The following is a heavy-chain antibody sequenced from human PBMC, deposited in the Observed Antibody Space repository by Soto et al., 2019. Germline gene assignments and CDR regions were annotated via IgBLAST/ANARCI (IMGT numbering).Heavy chain of an antibody. CDR2: LYSGGTT. V-gene: IGHV3-53*02. CDR1: GFTVSSNY. D-gene: IGHD5-18*01. J-gene: IGHJ6*02. CDR3: ARSSGYNYGYYYYGMDV. Sequence: EVQLVETGGGLIQPGGSLRLSCAASGFTVSSNYMSWFRQPPGKGLEWVSVLYSGGTTNYADSVKGRFTISRDNSKNTLYLHMNSLRAEDTAVYYCARSSGYNYGYYYYGMDVWGQGTTVTVSS.